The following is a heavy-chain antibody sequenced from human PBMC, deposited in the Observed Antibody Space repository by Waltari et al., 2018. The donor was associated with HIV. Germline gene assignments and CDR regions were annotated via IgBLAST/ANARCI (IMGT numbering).Heavy chain of an antibody. CDR2: ICHSGST. J-gene: IGHJ4*02. D-gene: IGHD6-6*01. Sequence: QLQLQESGPGLVKPSETLSLTCTVSGGSIGSDNYSWGWIRQPPGKGLEWSGNICHSGSTHYNPSLKSRVTISVATSKNQFSLKLSSVTAADTAVYYCARHQQLVQSLYYFDLWGQGTLVSVSS. CDR3: ARHQQLVQSLYYFDL. V-gene: IGHV4-39*01. CDR1: GGSIGSDNYS.